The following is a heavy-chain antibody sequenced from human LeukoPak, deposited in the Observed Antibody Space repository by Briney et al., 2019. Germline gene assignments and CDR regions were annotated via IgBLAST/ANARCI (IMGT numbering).Heavy chain of an antibody. J-gene: IGHJ4*02. V-gene: IGHV3-21*01. CDR3: ARDPPYYDILTGYYY. D-gene: IGHD3-9*01. CDR1: GFTFSSYS. Sequence: GGSLRLSCAASGFTFSSYSMNWVRQAPGKGLEWVSSISSSSYIYYADSVKGRFTISRDNAKNSLYLQMNSLRAEDTAVYYCARDPPYYDILTGYYYWGQGTLVTVSS. CDR2: ISSSSYI.